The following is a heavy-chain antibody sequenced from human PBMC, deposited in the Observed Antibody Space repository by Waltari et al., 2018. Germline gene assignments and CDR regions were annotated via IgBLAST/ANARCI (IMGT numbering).Heavy chain of an antibody. CDR1: AYSISSGYY. CDR2: IYHSGST. Sequence: QVQLQESGPGLVKPSETLSLTCAVSAYSISSGYYGGWIRQPPGKGLEWIGSIYHSGSTFYNPSLKSRVTISVDTSKNQFSLKLSSVTAADTAVYYCARVVGYYYYMDVWGKGTTVTVSS. V-gene: IGHV4-38-2*01. J-gene: IGHJ6*03. CDR3: ARVVGYYYYMDV. D-gene: IGHD3-22*01.